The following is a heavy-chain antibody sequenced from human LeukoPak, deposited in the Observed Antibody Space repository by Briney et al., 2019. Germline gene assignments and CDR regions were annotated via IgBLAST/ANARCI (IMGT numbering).Heavy chain of an antibody. V-gene: IGHV3-66*01. CDR2: IYVGGST. Sequence: GGSLRLSYAASGFTVSSKYMSWVRQAPGKGLEWVSVIYVGGSTSYADSVKGRFTISRDNSKNTVYLQMNSLRVEDTAVYYCVRDDGVAPYDYWGQGTLVTVSS. D-gene: IGHD3-10*01. CDR3: VRDDGVAPYDY. CDR1: GFTVSSKY. J-gene: IGHJ4*02.